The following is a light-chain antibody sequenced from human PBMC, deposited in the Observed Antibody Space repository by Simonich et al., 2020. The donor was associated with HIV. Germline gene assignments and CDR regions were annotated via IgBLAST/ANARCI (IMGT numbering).Light chain of an antibody. CDR3: SSYTSSSTLV. Sequence: QSALTQPASVSGSPGQSITISCTGTRSDVGGYNYVSWSQQHPGKAPKLMIYDVTKRPSGVSNRFSGSKSGNTASLTISGLQAEDEADYYCSSYTSSSTLVFGGGTKLTVL. J-gene: IGLJ3*02. CDR2: DVT. CDR1: RSDVGGYNY. V-gene: IGLV2-14*01.